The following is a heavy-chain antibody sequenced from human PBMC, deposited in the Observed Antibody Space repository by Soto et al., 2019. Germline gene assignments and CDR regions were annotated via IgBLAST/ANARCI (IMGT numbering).Heavy chain of an antibody. CDR2: ISSSSSTI. CDR1: GFTFSSYS. Sequence: GGSLRLSCAASGFTFSSYSMNWVRQAPGKGLEWVSYISSSSSTIYYAYSVKGRFTISRDNAKNSLYLQMNSLRAEDTAVYYCARDHEPREPPYYYGSGSLAPLDYWGQGTLVTVSS. V-gene: IGHV3-48*01. CDR3: ARDHEPREPPYYYGSGSLAPLDY. D-gene: IGHD3-10*01. J-gene: IGHJ4*02.